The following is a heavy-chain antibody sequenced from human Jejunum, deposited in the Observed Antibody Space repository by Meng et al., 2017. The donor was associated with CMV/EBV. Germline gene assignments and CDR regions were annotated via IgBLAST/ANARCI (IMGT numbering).Heavy chain of an antibody. Sequence: QSHLPASAPQLFKPSTTLSLTCPVSGASISSGDYSWNWIRQSPGKGLEWIGYIYYNGNAYYNPSLQSRVSISVDTSKNEFSLNLNSVTAADTALYFCARGGIFRGIDYWGQGTLVTVSS. D-gene: IGHD3-10*01. CDR1: GASISSGDYS. J-gene: IGHJ4*02. V-gene: IGHV4-30-4*08. CDR3: ARGGIFRGIDY. CDR2: IYYNGNA.